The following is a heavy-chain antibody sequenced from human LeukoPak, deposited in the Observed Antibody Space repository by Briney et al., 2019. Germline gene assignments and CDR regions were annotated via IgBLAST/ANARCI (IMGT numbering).Heavy chain of an antibody. CDR3: ARDWDSSGYYYPGTFDI. CDR2: ISGSSSYI. J-gene: IGHJ3*02. Sequence: PGGSLRLSCTASGFTFTNYAMNWVRQAPGKGLEWVACISGSSSYIYYADSVKGRFTISRDNAKNSLYLQMNSLRAEDTAVYYCARDWDSSGYYYPGTFDIWGQGTMVTVSS. D-gene: IGHD3-22*01. V-gene: IGHV3-21*01. CDR1: GFTFTNYA.